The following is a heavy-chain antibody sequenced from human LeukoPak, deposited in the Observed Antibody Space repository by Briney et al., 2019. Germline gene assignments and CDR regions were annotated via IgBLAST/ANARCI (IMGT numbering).Heavy chain of an antibody. D-gene: IGHD3-3*01. CDR2: IYTSGST. Sequence: SETLSHTCTVSGGSISSYYWSWIRQPAGKGLEWIGRIYTSGSTNYNPSLKSRVTMSVDTSKNQFSLKLSSVTAADTAVYYCASEDYDFWSGRQRYYFDYWGQGTLVTVSS. CDR3: ASEDYDFWSGRQRYYFDY. CDR1: GGSISSYY. V-gene: IGHV4-4*07. J-gene: IGHJ4*02.